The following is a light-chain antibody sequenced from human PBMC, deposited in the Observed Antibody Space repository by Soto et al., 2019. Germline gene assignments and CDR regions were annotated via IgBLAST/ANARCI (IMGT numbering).Light chain of an antibody. Sequence: EIVMTQSPATLSVSPGERATLSCRASQSVGSNLAWYQQKPGQAPRLLIYEASTRASGIPVRFIGSGSGAEFTLSISSLQSVDFAVYYCQHYDYWPPRYTFGEGNKLEIK. V-gene: IGKV3-15*01. CDR3: QHYDYWPPRYT. CDR2: EAS. J-gene: IGKJ2*01. CDR1: QSVGSN.